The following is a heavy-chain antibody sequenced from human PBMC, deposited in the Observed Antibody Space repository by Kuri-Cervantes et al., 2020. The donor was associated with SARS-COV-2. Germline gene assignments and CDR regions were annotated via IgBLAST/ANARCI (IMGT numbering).Heavy chain of an antibody. Sequence: SVKVSCKASGGTFSSYAISWVRQAPGQGLEWMGRIIPILGIANYAQKFQGRVTMTRDTSTSTVYMELSSLRSEDTAVYYCARPMVRGAPLYDAFDIWGQGKMVTVSS. D-gene: IGHD3-10*01. V-gene: IGHV1-69*04. CDR1: GGTFSSYA. CDR2: IIPILGIA. J-gene: IGHJ3*02. CDR3: ARPMVRGAPLYDAFDI.